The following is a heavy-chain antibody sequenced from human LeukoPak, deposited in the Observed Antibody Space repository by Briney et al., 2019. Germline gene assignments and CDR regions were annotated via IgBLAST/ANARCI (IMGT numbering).Heavy chain of an antibody. CDR2: IYYSGST. D-gene: IGHD1-26*01. CDR3: ARSSSSGSYWADY. V-gene: IGHV4-59*01. CDR1: GGSISTYY. J-gene: IGHJ4*02. Sequence: SETLSLTCTVSGGSISTYYWSWIRQPPGKGLEWIGYIYYSGSTSYNPSLKSRVTISVDTSKNQCSLKLTSVTAADTAVYYCARSSSSGSYWADYWGQGTLVTVSS.